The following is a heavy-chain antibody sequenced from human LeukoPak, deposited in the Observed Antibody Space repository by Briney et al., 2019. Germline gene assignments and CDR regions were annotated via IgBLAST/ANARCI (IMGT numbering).Heavy chain of an antibody. CDR3: AKDRGGRYSSSWYYFDY. J-gene: IGHJ4*02. Sequence: GGSLRLSCVASEFIFSSYAMSWVRQAPGQGLELVSAISGSGGSTYYADSVKGRFTISRDNSKNTLYLQMNSLRAEDTAVYYCAKDRGGRYSSSWYYFDYWGQGTLVTVSS. CDR1: EFIFSSYA. CDR2: ISGSGGST. D-gene: IGHD6-13*01. V-gene: IGHV3-23*01.